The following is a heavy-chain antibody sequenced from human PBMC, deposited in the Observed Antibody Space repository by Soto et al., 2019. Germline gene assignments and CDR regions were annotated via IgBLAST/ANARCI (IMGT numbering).Heavy chain of an antibody. CDR1: GYTFTGYY. CDR3: AXALSSGWHEGYYYGMDV. D-gene: IGHD6-19*01. V-gene: IGHV1-2*04. Sequence: ASVKVSCKASGYTFTGYYMHWVRQAPGQGLEWMGWINPNSGGTNYAQKFQGWVTMTRDTSISTAYMELSRLRSDDTAVYYCAXALSSGWHEGYYYGMDVWGQGTTVTVSS. J-gene: IGHJ6*02. CDR2: INPNSGGT.